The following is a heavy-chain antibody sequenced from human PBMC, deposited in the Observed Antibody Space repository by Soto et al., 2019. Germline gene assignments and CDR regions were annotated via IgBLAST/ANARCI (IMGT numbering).Heavy chain of an antibody. CDR2: INHRGSL. J-gene: IGHJ6*02. CDR1: GGSMTSGDQY. Sequence: TSETLSLTCTVTGGSMTSGDQYWTWIRHRPGEGLEWFGYINHRGSLYYNPSLKSRVSMSVDTSKNQFSLNLSSVTAADTAVYYCERALTQRQGRNMDVWGQGTTVTVSS. D-gene: IGHD1-1*01. CDR3: ERALTQRQGRNMDV. V-gene: IGHV4-31*03.